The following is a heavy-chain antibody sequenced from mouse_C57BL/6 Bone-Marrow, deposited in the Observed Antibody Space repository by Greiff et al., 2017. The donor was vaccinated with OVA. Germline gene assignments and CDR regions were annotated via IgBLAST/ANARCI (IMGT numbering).Heavy chain of an antibody. J-gene: IGHJ4*01. V-gene: IGHV14-4*01. CDR3: TTEDGYPYYCAMDY. D-gene: IGHD2-3*01. CDR1: GFNIKDDY. Sequence: VQLKESGAELVRPGASVKLSCTASGFNIKDDYMHWVKQRPEQGLEWIGWIDPENGDTEYASKFQGKATITADTSSNTAYLQLSSLTSEDTAVYYCTTEDGYPYYCAMDYWGQGTSVTVSS. CDR2: IDPENGDT.